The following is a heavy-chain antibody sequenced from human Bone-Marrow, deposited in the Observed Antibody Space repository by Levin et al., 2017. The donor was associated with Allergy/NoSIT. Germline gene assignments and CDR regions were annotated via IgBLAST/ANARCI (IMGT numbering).Heavy chain of an antibody. Sequence: SVKVSCKASGGTFSSFDISWVRQAPGQGLEWMGEIIPIFGSANYAQKFQGRVTITADKSTSTAYMELNSLTSDDTAVYYCAKGKDIWSGSSLDAMDVWGQGTTVTVSS. CDR2: IIPIFGSA. CDR1: GGTFSSFD. D-gene: IGHD3-3*01. V-gene: IGHV1-69*06. J-gene: IGHJ6*02. CDR3: AKGKDIWSGSSLDAMDV.